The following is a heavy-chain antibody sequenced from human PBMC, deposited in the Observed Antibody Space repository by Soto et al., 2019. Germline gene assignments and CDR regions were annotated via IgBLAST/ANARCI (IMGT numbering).Heavy chain of an antibody. V-gene: IGHV4-34*01. CDR2: INHSGIT. Sequence: QVQLQQWGAGLLKPSETLSLTCVVNGGSFSGYYWSWVRLPPGKGLEWIGEINHSGITDSNPSLKSRVTMSVVGSRSQYSLNLTSVTAADTAVYFCVRARSSVPSRRGIGYYGMDVWGQGTTVTVSS. CDR3: VRARSSVPSRRGIGYYGMDV. D-gene: IGHD2-2*03. CDR1: GGSFSGYY. J-gene: IGHJ6*02.